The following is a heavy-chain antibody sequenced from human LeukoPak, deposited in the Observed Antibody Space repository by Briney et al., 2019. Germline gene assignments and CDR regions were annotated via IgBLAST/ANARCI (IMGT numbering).Heavy chain of an antibody. CDR1: GFTFSSYA. D-gene: IGHD3-22*01. CDR2: ISGSGGST. CDR3: AKRGYYYDSGGYYYFDY. J-gene: IGHJ4*02. V-gene: IGHV3-23*01. Sequence: GGSLRLSCAASGFTFSSYAVSWVRQAPGKGLEWVSAISGSGGSTYYADSVKGRFTISRDNSKNTLYLQMNSLRAEDTAVYYCAKRGYYYDSGGYYYFDYWGQGTLVTVSS.